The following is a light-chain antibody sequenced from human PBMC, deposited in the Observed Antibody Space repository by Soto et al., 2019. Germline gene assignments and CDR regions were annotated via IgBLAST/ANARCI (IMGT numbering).Light chain of an antibody. CDR3: QSYDNRLSAYV. CDR2: TNN. V-gene: IGLV1-40*01. Sequence: QSVLTQPPSVSGAPGQRVTISCTGSSSNIGAGYDVHWYLQLPGTAPKLLVYTNNNRPSGVPDRFSGSTSGTSASLAITGLKAEYEADYYCQSYDNRLSAYVFGTGTKLTVL. CDR1: SSNIGAGYD. J-gene: IGLJ1*01.